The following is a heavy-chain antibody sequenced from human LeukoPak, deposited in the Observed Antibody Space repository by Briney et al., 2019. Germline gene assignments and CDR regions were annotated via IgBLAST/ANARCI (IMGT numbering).Heavy chain of an antibody. V-gene: IGHV4-30-2*01. Sequence: SQTLSLTCTVSGDSISRSDYSWSRIRQPPATALEWVGYIYHSGSTYYNPSLRSRVTMSIDRSKNQFSLKLPSVTAADTAVYYCARVGSGDAFDIWGQGTMVTVSS. CDR1: GDSISRSDYS. D-gene: IGHD3-10*01. CDR3: ARVGSGDAFDI. J-gene: IGHJ3*02. CDR2: IYHSGST.